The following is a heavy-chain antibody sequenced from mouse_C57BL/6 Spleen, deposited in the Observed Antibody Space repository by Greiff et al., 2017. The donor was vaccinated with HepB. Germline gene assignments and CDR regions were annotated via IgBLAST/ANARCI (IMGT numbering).Heavy chain of an antibody. V-gene: IGHV1-54*01. CDR2: INPGSGGT. CDR1: GYAFTNYL. D-gene: IGHD1-1*01. J-gene: IGHJ2*01. CDR3: ARGGNYYGSSPYFDY. Sequence: QVHVKQSGAELVRPGTSVKVSCKASGYAFTNYLIEWVKQRPGQGLEWIGVINPGSGGTNYNEKFKGKATLTADKSSSTAYMQLSSLTSEDSAVYFCARGGNYYGSSPYFDYWGQGTTLTVSS.